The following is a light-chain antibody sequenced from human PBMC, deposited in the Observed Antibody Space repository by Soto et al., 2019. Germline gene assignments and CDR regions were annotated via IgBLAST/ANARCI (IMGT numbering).Light chain of an antibody. CDR1: HSVPTNY. V-gene: IGKV3-20*01. CDR2: GAS. Sequence: EIVFTQSPGTLSLSPGERVTLSCRASHSVPTNYLAWYQQKPGQSPRLLIYGASTRATGIPERFSGSGSGTDFTLTINRVEPEDFAVYYCQYYGSSHSNTFGQGTRLEIK. J-gene: IGKJ5*01. CDR3: QYYGSSHSNT.